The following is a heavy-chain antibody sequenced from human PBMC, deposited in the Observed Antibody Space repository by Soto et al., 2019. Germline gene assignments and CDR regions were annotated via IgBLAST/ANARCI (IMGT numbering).Heavy chain of an antibody. D-gene: IGHD1-26*01. V-gene: IGHV3-30*18. CDR1: GFTFSSYG. CDR2: ISYDGSNK. J-gene: IGHJ4*02. CDR3: AKEGGVGATPTGYYFDY. Sequence: QVQLVESGGGVVQPGRSLRLSCAASGFTFSSYGMHWVRQAPGKGLEWVAVISYDGSNKYYADSVKGRFTISRDNSKNTLYLQMNSLRAEDTAVYYCAKEGGVGATPTGYYFDYWGQGTLVTVSS.